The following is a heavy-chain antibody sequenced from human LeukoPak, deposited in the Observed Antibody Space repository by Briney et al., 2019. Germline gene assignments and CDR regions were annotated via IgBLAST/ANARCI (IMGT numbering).Heavy chain of an antibody. CDR1: GASISSSSYY. Sequence: SETLSLTCTVSGASISSSSYYWGWIRQPPGKGLEWIGSLYYSGSTNYNPSLKSRVTISVDTSKNQFSLKLSSVTAADTAVYYCARSSAGRNSWFDPWGQGTLVTVSS. D-gene: IGHD1-14*01. CDR2: LYYSGST. V-gene: IGHV4-39*07. CDR3: ARSSAGRNSWFDP. J-gene: IGHJ5*02.